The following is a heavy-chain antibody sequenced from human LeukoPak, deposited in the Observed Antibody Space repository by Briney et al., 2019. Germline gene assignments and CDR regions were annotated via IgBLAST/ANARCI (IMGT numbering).Heavy chain of an antibody. CDR2: IGGGGGT. V-gene: IGHV3-23*01. J-gene: IGHJ4*02. CDR1: GFTFNTYA. CDR3: AKGNSGYNSGYYYHFFDY. Sequence: GGSLRLPCAASGFTFNTYAMSWVRQAPGKGLEWVSSIGGGGGTYYADSLKGRFTISRDNSKNTLYLQMNSLRAEDTAVYYCAKGNSGYNSGYYYHFFDYWGQGTLVTVSS. D-gene: IGHD5-12*01.